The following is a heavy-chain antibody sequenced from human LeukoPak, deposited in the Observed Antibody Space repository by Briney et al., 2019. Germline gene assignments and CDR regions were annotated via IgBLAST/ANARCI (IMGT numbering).Heavy chain of an antibody. CDR1: KYSFTNYW. J-gene: IGHJ4*02. Sequence: GESLKISCKGSKYSFTNYWIGWVRQTPGKGLEWMGIIYPGDSDTRYSPSFQGQVTISADKSINTAYLQWSSLKASDTAMYYCARLIGMDYFDYWGQGTLVTVSS. D-gene: IGHD3-22*01. CDR3: ARLIGMDYFDY. V-gene: IGHV5-51*01. CDR2: IYPGDSDT.